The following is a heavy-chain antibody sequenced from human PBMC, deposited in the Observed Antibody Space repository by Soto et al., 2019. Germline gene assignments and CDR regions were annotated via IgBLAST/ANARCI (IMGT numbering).Heavy chain of an antibody. CDR1: GYTFTNYG. J-gene: IGHJ4*02. CDR2: VSAYNRNT. D-gene: IGHD2-2*01. CDR3: ARERQYEPVPY. Sequence: QVQLEQSGAEVKRPGASVKVSCKASGYTFTNYGITWVRQAPGQGLEWMGWVSAYNRNTNYAQKFQDRVTMTTDTSTSTAYMELRSLRSDDTAVYYCARERQYEPVPYWGQGTLISVSP. V-gene: IGHV1-18*01.